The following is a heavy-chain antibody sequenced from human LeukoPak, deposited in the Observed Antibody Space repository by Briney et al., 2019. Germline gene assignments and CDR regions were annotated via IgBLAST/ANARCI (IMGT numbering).Heavy chain of an antibody. Sequence: GASVKVSCKASGGTFSSYAISWVRQAPGQGLEWMGIFNPGGGGTSYAQKFQGRVTMTMDTSTSTVYMELSSLRSEDTAVYYCARGGDYYDSSGYHYAATHWGQGTLVTVSS. D-gene: IGHD3-22*01. J-gene: IGHJ4*02. CDR3: ARGGDYYDSSGYHYAATH. CDR2: FNPGGGGT. V-gene: IGHV1-46*01. CDR1: GGTFSSYA.